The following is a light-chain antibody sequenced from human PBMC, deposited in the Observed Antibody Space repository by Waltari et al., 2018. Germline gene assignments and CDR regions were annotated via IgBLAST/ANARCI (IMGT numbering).Light chain of an antibody. CDR2: QDV. CDR3: QAWDGNTVI. V-gene: IGLV3-1*01. CDR1: KLREKY. Sequence: SYVLNQPPSVSVSPGQTASITCSGEKLREKYASWYQQKAGQPPVLIIYQDVERPSSIPDRFSASNSGTTATLTISGTQALDEADYYCQAWDGNTVIFGGGTRLTVL. J-gene: IGLJ2*01.